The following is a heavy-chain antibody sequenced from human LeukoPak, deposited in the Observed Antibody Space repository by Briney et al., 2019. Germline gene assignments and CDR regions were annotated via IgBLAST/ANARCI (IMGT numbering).Heavy chain of an antibody. Sequence: GGSLRLSCAASGFTFTSYAMSWVRQAPGKVLEWVSAISGSGGSTYYADSVKGRFTISRDNSKNTLYLQMNSLRAEDTAVYYCAKSSGWYRNYFDYWGQGTLVTVSS. V-gene: IGHV3-23*01. CDR3: AKSSGWYRNYFDY. CDR2: ISGSGGST. CDR1: GFTFTSYA. J-gene: IGHJ4*02. D-gene: IGHD6-19*01.